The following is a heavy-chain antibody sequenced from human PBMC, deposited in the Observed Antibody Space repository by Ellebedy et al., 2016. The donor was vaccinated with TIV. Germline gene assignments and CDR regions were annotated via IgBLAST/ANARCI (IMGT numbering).Heavy chain of an antibody. V-gene: IGHV1-2*02. CDR2: INPKTCDT. D-gene: IGHD3-3*01. J-gene: IGHJ6*02. CDR1: GYTFTGYY. CDR3: GRLKVGDYYYYGMDV. Sequence: AASVKVSCKASGYTFTGYYIHWVRQAPGQGLEWMGWINPKTCDTNYAQKFQGRVTTTRDTSISTAYMELRRLRSDDTAAYYCGRLKVGDYYYYGMDVWGQGTTVTVSS.